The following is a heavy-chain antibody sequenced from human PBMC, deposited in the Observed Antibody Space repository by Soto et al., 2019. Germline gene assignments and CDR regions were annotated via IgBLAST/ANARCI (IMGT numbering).Heavy chain of an antibody. Sequence: EVPLLESGGGLVQPGGSLRLSCAASGFTFSSYAMSWVRQAPGKGLEWVSAISGSGGSTYYADSVKGRFTISRDNSKNTLYLQMNSLRAEDTAVYYCAKDRQWELLGGPFDYWGQGTLVTVSS. CDR3: AKDRQWELLGGPFDY. CDR1: GFTFSSYA. J-gene: IGHJ4*02. D-gene: IGHD1-26*01. V-gene: IGHV3-23*01. CDR2: ISGSGGST.